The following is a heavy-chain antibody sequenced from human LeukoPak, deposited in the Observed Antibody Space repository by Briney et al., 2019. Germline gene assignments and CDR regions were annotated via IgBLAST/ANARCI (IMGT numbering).Heavy chain of an antibody. V-gene: IGHV4-30-4*01. CDR2: IYDSGST. CDR3: ASHNTLLLSFDS. Sequence: SQTLSLTCSVSGGSIISGDYSWSWIRQPPGKGLEWIGYIYDSGSTYYNPSLKSRVTISVDTSKNQFSLKLSSVTAADTAVYHCASHNTLLLSFDSWGQGTLVTVSS. CDR1: GGSIISGDYS. D-gene: IGHD1-1*01. J-gene: IGHJ4*02.